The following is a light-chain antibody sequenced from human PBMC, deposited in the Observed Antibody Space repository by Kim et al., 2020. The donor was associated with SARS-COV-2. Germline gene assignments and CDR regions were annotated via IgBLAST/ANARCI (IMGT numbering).Light chain of an antibody. CDR2: GAS. Sequence: LSPGERATRSCRASQSVSSSYLAWYQQKPGQAPRLLIYGASSRATGIPDRFSGSGSGTDFTLTISRLEPEDFAVYYCQQYGSSPRTFGQGTKVEIK. J-gene: IGKJ1*01. CDR1: QSVSSSY. CDR3: QQYGSSPRT. V-gene: IGKV3-20*01.